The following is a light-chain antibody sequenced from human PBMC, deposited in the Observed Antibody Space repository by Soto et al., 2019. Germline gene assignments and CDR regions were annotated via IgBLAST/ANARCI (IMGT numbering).Light chain of an antibody. CDR3: QQYGSSPT. Sequence: EVLLTQSPCTLSLYPGQRAPLRFMASPSVSSSYLAWYQQKPGQAPRLLIYGASSRATGIPDRFSGSGSGTDFTLTISRREPEDFAVYYCQQYGSSPTFGQGTKVE. CDR2: GAS. V-gene: IGKV3-20*01. J-gene: IGKJ1*01. CDR1: PSVSSSY.